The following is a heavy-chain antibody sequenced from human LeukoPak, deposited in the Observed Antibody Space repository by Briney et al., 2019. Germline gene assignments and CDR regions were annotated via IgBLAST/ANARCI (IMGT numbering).Heavy chain of an antibody. CDR3: ARGPFSSGWYAKQFDY. CDR1: GGTFSSYA. V-gene: IGHV1-69*13. Sequence: SVKVSCKASGGTFSSYAISWVRQAPGHGLEWMGGIIPIFGTANYAQKFQGRVTITADESTSTAYMELSSLRSEDTAVYYCARGPFSSGWYAKQFDYWGQGTLVTVSS. CDR2: IIPIFGTA. J-gene: IGHJ4*02. D-gene: IGHD6-19*01.